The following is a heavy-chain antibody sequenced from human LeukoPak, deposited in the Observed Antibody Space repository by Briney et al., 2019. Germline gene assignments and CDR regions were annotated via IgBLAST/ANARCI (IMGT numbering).Heavy chain of an antibody. V-gene: IGHV3-74*01. Sequence: PGGSLRLSCAASGFTFSSYWMHWVRHSPGEGVVWVSRINCDGSSTNYADSVTGRFTISRDNAKNTLYLQKNSLRVEDAAVYYYAREMPAGTVVVVELGWFDHWGQGTLVTVSS. CDR3: AREMPAGTVVVVELGWFDH. D-gene: IGHD2-15*01. CDR1: GFTFSSYW. J-gene: IGHJ5*02. CDR2: INCDGSST.